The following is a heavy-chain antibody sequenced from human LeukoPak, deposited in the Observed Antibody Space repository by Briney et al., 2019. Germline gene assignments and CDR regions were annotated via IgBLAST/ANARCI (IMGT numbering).Heavy chain of an antibody. J-gene: IGHJ4*02. Sequence: GGSLRLSCAASGFTFSSYAMSWVRQAPGKGLEWVANIKQDGSEKYYVDSVKGRFTISRDNAKNSLYLQMNSLRAEDTAVYYCARGGYYSVFWGQGTLVTVSS. CDR1: GFTFSSYA. D-gene: IGHD3-3*01. V-gene: IGHV3-7*04. CDR2: IKQDGSEK. CDR3: ARGGYYSVF.